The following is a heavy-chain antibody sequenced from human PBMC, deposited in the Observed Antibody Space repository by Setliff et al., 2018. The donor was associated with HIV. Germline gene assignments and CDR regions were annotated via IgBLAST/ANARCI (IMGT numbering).Heavy chain of an antibody. Sequence: SETLSLTCTVYGESLSGYYWSWIRQPPGKGLEWIGEISHSRSTNYNPSLQSRVTTYVDTSKNQFSLNLNSVTAADTAVYYCAKDPTYYYESSGPYDAFDVWGQGTMVTVSS. CDR3: AKDPTYYYESSGPYDAFDV. D-gene: IGHD3-22*01. J-gene: IGHJ3*01. V-gene: IGHV4-34*01. CDR1: GESLSGYY. CDR2: ISHSRST.